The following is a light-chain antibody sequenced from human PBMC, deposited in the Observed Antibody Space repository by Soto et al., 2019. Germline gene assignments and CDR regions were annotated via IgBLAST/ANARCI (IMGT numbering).Light chain of an antibody. CDR1: SSDVGSYNS. J-gene: IGLJ1*01. CDR2: DVN. Sequence: QSALTQPASVSGSPGQSIAISCTGTSSDVGSYNSDSWYQQYPGKATKLMIHDVNNRPSGISDRFSGSKSGNTASLTISGLQAEDEADYYCSSFTSSTSYVFGTGTKLTVL. CDR3: SSFTSSTSYV. V-gene: IGLV2-14*03.